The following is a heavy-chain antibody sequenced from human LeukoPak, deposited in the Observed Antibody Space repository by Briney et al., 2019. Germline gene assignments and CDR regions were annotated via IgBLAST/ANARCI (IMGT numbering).Heavy chain of an antibody. CDR3: AKLREWELPDLFDY. CDR2: IKQDGSEK. V-gene: IGHV3-7*03. CDR1: GFTFSSYW. J-gene: IGHJ4*02. D-gene: IGHD1-26*01. Sequence: GGSLRLSCAASGFTFSSYWMTWVRQAPGKGLEWVANIKQDGSEKYYVDSVKGRFTISRDNSKNTLYLQMNSLRAEDTAVYYCAKLREWELPDLFDYWGQRTLVTVSS.